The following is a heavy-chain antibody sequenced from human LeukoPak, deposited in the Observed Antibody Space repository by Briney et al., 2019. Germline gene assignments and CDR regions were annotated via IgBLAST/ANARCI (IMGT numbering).Heavy chain of an antibody. CDR1: GFTFSSYA. J-gene: IGHJ4*02. Sequence: PGRSLRLSCAASGFTFSSYAMHWVRQAPGKGLEWVAVISYDGSNKYYADPVKGRFTISRDNSKNTLYLQMNSLRAEDTAVYYCARGGSSWYYYFDYWGQGTLVTVSS. V-gene: IGHV3-30-3*01. CDR2: ISYDGSNK. D-gene: IGHD6-13*01. CDR3: ARGGSSWYYYFDY.